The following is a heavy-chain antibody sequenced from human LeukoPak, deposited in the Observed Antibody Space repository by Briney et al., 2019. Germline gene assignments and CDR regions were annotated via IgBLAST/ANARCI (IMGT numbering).Heavy chain of an antibody. CDR3: ARQYSSSWYDAFDI. J-gene: IGHJ3*02. CDR2: IGTAGDT. Sequence: GGSLRLSCAASGFTFSSYDMHWVRQATGKGLEWVSAIGTAGDTYYPGSVKGRFTISRENAKNSLYLQMNGLRAGDTAVYYCARQYSSSWYDAFDIWGQGTMVTVSS. D-gene: IGHD6-13*01. CDR1: GFTFSSYD. V-gene: IGHV3-13*01.